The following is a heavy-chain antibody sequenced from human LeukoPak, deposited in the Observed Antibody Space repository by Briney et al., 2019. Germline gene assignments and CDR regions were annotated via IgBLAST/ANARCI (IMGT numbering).Heavy chain of an antibody. V-gene: IGHV3-23*01. CDR3: AKGYSSSWSAPDV. CDR2: ISDSGGST. J-gene: IGHJ6*04. CDR1: GLTFSSYA. D-gene: IGHD6-13*01. Sequence: GGSLRLSCVTSGLTFSSYAMSWVRQAPGKGLEWVSAISDSGGSTYYADSVKCRFTISRDNSKNTLYLQMNSLRAEDTAVYYCAKGYSSSWSAPDVWGKGTTVTVSS.